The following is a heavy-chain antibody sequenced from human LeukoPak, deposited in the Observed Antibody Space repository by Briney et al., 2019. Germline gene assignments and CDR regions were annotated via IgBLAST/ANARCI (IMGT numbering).Heavy chain of an antibody. CDR2: ISGSGGRT. V-gene: IGHV3-23*01. CDR3: AKISYDYIWGSYRYMDV. J-gene: IGHJ6*03. Sequence: LAGGSLRLSYAASGFTFSSYSMSSVRQAPGKWLECVSSISGSGGRTYYADYVKGRFTISRDNSKNTLYLQLNSLRGADTAVYYCAKISYDYIWGSYRYMDVWGEGTTVTVSS. D-gene: IGHD3-16*01. CDR1: GFTFSSYS.